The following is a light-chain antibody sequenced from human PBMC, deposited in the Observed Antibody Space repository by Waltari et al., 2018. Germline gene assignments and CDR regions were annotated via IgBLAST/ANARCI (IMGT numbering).Light chain of an antibody. Sequence: EIVLTQSPGTLSLSPGQRVTLSCRASQSVSRALAWYQQKAGQAPRLLIYAASTRAPGIPDRFSGSGSGTDFSRTISRLEPEDVAVYYCQHYVRLPATFGQGTKVEIK. CDR1: QSVSRA. J-gene: IGKJ1*01. V-gene: IGKV3-20*01. CDR2: AAS. CDR3: QHYVRLPAT.